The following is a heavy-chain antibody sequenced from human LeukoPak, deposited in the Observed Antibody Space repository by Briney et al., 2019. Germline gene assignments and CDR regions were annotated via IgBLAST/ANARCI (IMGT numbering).Heavy chain of an antibody. CDR3: AREFADYGGPKDY. CDR2: INPNSGGT. V-gene: IGHV1-2*02. Sequence: ASVKVSCKASGYTFTGYFMHWVRQAPGQGPECMGWINPNSGGTNYAQKFQGRVTMTRDTSISTAYMELTSLRSDDTAVYSCAREFADYGGPKDYWGQGTLVTVSS. J-gene: IGHJ4*02. CDR1: GYTFTGYF. D-gene: IGHD4-23*01.